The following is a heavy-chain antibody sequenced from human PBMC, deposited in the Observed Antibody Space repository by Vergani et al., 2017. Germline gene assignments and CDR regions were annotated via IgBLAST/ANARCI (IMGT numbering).Heavy chain of an antibody. D-gene: IGHD2-15*01. CDR1: GFTFSSYA. CDR2: LSGSGGST. CDR3: AKQSQAAPLLNWYFYL. Sequence: EVQLLESGGGLVQPGGSLRLSCAASGFTFSSYAMSWVRQAPGKGVEWVSALSGSGGSTYYADSVKGLFTSSRDNSKNTLYLQMNSLRAEDTAVYYCAKQSQAAPLLNWYFYLWGRGTLVTVSS. V-gene: IGHV3-23*01. J-gene: IGHJ2*01.